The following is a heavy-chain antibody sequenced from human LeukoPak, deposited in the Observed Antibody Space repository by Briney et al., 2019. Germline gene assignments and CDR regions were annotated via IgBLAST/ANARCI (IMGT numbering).Heavy chain of an antibody. CDR1: GFSFTEYW. D-gene: IGHD2-21*01. J-gene: IGHJ6*03. Sequence: GGSLRLSCAGCGFSFTEYWMTWVRQAPGQRLEWVANIKQDGSEVYYVDSVEGRFSISRDNAQNSVYLQMNSLGVEDTAVYFCAREAYCGGPICFAVTYMDVWGEGTTVTVSS. CDR3: AREAYCGGPICFAVTYMDV. V-gene: IGHV3-7*01. CDR2: IKQDGSEV.